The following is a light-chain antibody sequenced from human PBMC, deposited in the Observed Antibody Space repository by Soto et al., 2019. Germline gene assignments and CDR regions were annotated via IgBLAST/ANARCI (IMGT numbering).Light chain of an antibody. Sequence: DIVMTQSPDSLAVSLGERATINCKSSQSILYSSNNKNYLAWYQQKPGQPPKLLISWASTRESGVPDRFSGRGSETDFTLTISALQAEDVAVYYCHQYYTSPVTFGGGTKVEIK. CDR1: QSILYSSNNKNY. CDR3: HQYYTSPVT. CDR2: WAS. J-gene: IGKJ4*01. V-gene: IGKV4-1*01.